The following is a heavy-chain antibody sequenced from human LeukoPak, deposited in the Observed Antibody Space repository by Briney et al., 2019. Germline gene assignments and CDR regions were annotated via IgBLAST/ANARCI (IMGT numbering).Heavy chain of an antibody. J-gene: IGHJ3*02. Sequence: GGSLRLSCAASGFTVSSNYMSWVRQAPGKGLEWVSAISGSGGSTYYADSVKGRFTISRDNSKNTLYLQMNSLRAEDTAVYYCAKDLTGTTFGAFDIWGQGTMVTVSS. CDR3: AKDLTGTTFGAFDI. CDR1: GFTVSSNY. CDR2: ISGSGGST. D-gene: IGHD1-1*01. V-gene: IGHV3-23*01.